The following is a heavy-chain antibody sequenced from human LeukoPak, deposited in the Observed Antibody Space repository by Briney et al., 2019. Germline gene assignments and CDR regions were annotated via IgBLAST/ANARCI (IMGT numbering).Heavy chain of an antibody. CDR1: GYTFTGYY. CDR3: ARRWRATHYFDY. Sequence: GASVKVSCKASGYTFTGYYMHWVRQAPGQGFEWMGWISPNSGGTNYAQKFQGRVTMTRDTSISTAYMELSRLRSDDTAVYYCARRWRATHYFDYWGQGTLVTVSS. CDR2: ISPNSGGT. J-gene: IGHJ4*02. D-gene: IGHD2-15*01. V-gene: IGHV1-2*02.